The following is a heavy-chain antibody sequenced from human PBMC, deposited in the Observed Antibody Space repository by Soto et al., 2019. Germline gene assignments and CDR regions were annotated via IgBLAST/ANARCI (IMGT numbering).Heavy chain of an antibody. CDR1: GGSISSGTSY. J-gene: IGHJ4*02. CDR2: IFYSGMF. D-gene: IGHD3-3*01. V-gene: IGHV4-31*03. Sequence: QVKLQESGPGLVKPSQTLCLTCTVSGGSISSGTSYWSWIRQRPGKVLEWIGYIFYSGMFYYTPSLRGRVMILADTSKNQFTLRLSSVTAADTAVYYCARAPETPSILGVALPYFFDYWGQGALVTVSS. CDR3: ARAPETPSILGVALPYFFDY.